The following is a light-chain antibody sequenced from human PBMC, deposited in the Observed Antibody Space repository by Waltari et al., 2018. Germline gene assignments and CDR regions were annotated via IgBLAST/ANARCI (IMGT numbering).Light chain of an antibody. V-gene: IGLV2-14*03. CDR3: SSYTSSTTSVV. CDR2: DVT. Sequence: QSALTQPASVSGSPGQSITTSSTGTPSDVGTYNYVSWYQQRPGKAPKLIIYDVTKRPSGVSNRFSGSKSGNTASLTISGLQAEDEADYYCSSYTSSTTSVVFGGGTKVTVL. J-gene: IGLJ2*01. CDR1: PSDVGTYNY.